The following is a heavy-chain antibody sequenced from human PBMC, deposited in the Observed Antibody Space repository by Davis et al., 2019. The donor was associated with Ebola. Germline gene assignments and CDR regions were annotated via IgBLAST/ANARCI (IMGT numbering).Heavy chain of an antibody. J-gene: IGHJ6*02. CDR2: MNPNSGNT. D-gene: IGHD3-22*01. CDR3: ARSVSSVDKYYYDSRLLGYYYGMDV. Sequence: ASVKVSCKASGYTFTSYDINWVRQATGQGLEWMGWMNPNSGNTGYAQKFQGRVTMTRNTSISTAYMELRSLRSDDTAVYYCARSVSSVDKYYYDSRLLGYYYGMDVWGQGTTVTVSS. V-gene: IGHV1-8*01. CDR1: GYTFTSYD.